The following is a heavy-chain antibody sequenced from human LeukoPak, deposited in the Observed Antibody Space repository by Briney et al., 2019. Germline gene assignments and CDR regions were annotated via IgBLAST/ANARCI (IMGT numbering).Heavy chain of an antibody. CDR1: GGSISSNNYY. V-gene: IGHV4-39*01. Sequence: SETLSLTCTVSGGSISSNNYYWGWIRQPPGKGLEWIGNLYYSGSTYYYPSFKSRATISVDTSKNQFSLKLSSVTAADTAVYYCASDRSSWNPGAPSWGQGTLVTVSS. CDR3: ASDRSSWNPGAPS. J-gene: IGHJ5*02. D-gene: IGHD6-13*01. CDR2: LYYSGST.